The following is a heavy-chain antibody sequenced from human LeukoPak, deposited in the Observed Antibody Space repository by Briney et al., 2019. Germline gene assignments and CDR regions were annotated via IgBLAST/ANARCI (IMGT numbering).Heavy chain of an antibody. CDR1: GGSISGHY. CDR3: AAGVTADTVGY. Sequence: SETLSLTCTVSGGSISGHYWSWIRQPPGKGLEYIGYIYYSGNTNYNPSLKSRVSISVDTSKNQFSLKVTSVTAADTAVYYCAAGVTADTVGYWGQGTLVTVSS. J-gene: IGHJ4*02. CDR2: IYYSGNT. V-gene: IGHV4-59*11. D-gene: IGHD2-2*01.